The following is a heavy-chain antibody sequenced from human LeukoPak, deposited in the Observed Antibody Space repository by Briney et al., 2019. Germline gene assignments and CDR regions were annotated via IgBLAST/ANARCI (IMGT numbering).Heavy chain of an antibody. J-gene: IGHJ3*02. V-gene: IGHV1-2*02. CDR2: MNPDGGRT. D-gene: IGHD1-26*01. CDR1: GYTFKDYY. Sequence: ASVKVSCKASGYTFKDYYIHWVRQVPGQGLEWMGRMNPDGGRTDYAQNFQGRVTMTRDMSIDTAYLDLTRLRSDDTATYFCTRNLVGYDPFDIWGQGTLVTISS. CDR3: TRNLVGYDPFDI.